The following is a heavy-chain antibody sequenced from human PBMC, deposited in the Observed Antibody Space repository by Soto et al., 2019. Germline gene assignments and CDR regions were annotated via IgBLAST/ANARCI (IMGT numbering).Heavy chain of an antibody. J-gene: IGHJ4*02. Sequence: QMQLLQSGAEVKKTGSSVKISCKTSGWIFTFQYLHWVRQAPGQGLEWLGWSTPYNGNVKYAQHFQGRISLTSDNSLTPLFLELRDLRPEDTGLYYCARSATSGDQHFIDSWGQGPLVTVSS. V-gene: IGHV1-45*02. D-gene: IGHD7-27*01. CDR2: STPYNGNV. CDR1: GWIFTFQY. CDR3: ARSATSGDQHFIDS.